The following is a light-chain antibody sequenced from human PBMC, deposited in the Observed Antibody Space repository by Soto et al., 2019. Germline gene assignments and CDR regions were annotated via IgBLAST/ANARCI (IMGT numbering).Light chain of an antibody. CDR3: QLHTTYPRP. J-gene: IGKJ1*01. Sequence: DIQMTQSPSAMSAAVGDRVTITCRASQDIGYHLGWFQQKPGKAPKRLIYSASSLDSGVPSRFSATGSGTEFTFTISSLQPEVFATYYCQLHTTYPRPFGQGTKVEVK. CDR2: SAS. CDR1: QDIGYH. V-gene: IGKV1-17*03.